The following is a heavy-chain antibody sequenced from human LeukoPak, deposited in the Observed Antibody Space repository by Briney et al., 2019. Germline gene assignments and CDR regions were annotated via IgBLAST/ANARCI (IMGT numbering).Heavy chain of an antibody. V-gene: IGHV4-34*01. CDR3: ARVLDYYDSSGYLTAYYFDY. D-gene: IGHD3-22*01. CDR1: GGSFSGYY. CDR2: INHSGST. Sequence: SETLSLTCAVYGGSFSGYYWSWIRQPPGKGLEWIGEINHSGSTNYNPSLKCRVTISVDTSKNQFSLKLSSVTAADTAVYYCARVLDYYDSSGYLTAYYFDYWGQGTLVTVSS. J-gene: IGHJ4*02.